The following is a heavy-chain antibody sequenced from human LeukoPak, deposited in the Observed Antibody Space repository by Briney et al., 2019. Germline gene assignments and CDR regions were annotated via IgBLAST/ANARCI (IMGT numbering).Heavy chain of an antibody. CDR1: GGSISSGDYF. J-gene: IGHJ4*02. CDR3: ARYTSGQYYFDY. CDR2: IYYTGST. V-gene: IGHV4-30-4*01. D-gene: IGHD6-19*01. Sequence: TSQTLSLTCTVSGGSISSGDYFWSWIRQPPGKGLVWIGYIYYTGSTYYNPSLKSRVTISVDTSKNQFSLKLSSVTAADTAVYYCARYTSGQYYFDYWGQGTLVTVSS.